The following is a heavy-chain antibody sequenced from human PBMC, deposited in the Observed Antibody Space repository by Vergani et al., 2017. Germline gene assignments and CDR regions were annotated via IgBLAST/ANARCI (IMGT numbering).Heavy chain of an antibody. J-gene: IGHJ4*02. V-gene: IGHV4-59*12. D-gene: IGHD3-16*02. CDR3: ARFMYYDYVWGSYRYALLYFDY. CDR2: IYHSGST. Sequence: QVQLQESGPGLVKPSETLSLTCTVSGGSISSYYWSWIRQPPGKGLEWIGEIYHSGSTNYNPSLKSRVTISVDKSKNQFSLELSSVTAADTAVYYCARFMYYDYVWGSYRYALLYFDYWGQGTLVTVSS. CDR1: GGSISSYY.